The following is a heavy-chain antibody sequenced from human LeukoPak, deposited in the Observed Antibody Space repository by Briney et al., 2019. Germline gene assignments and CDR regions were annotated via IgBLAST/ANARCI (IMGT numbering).Heavy chain of an antibody. J-gene: IGHJ4*02. V-gene: IGHV4-34*01. Sequence: SETLSLTCAVYGGSFSGYYWSWIRQPPGKGLEWIGEINHSGSTNYNPSLKSRVTISVDTSKNQFSLKLSSVTAADTAVYYCARLAKRALDYWGQGTLVTVSS. CDR2: INHSGST. CDR3: ARLAKRALDY. D-gene: IGHD1-26*01. CDR1: GGSFSGYY.